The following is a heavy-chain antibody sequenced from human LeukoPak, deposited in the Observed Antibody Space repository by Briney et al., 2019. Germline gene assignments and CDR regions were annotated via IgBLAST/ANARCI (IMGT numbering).Heavy chain of an antibody. CDR3: ARDPTGEHAFDI. D-gene: IGHD1-14*01. V-gene: IGHV3-21*01. Sequence: AGGSLRLSGAASGFTFSTYTMNWVRQAPGKGLEWVSSISSGSGFIYYPDSVKGRFTISRDNAKNSLYLQMNTLRAEDTALYYCARDPTGEHAFDIWGQGTMVTVSS. J-gene: IGHJ3*02. CDR1: GFTFSTYT. CDR2: ISSGSGFI.